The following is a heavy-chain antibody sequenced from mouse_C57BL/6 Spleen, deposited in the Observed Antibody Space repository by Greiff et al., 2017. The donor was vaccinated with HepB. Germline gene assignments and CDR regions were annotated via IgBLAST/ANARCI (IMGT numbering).Heavy chain of an antibody. Sequence: QVQLQQPGAELVRPGTSVKLSCKASGYTFTSYWMHWVKQRPGQGLEWIGVIDPSDSYTNYNQKFKGKATLTVDTSSSTAYMQLSSLTSEDSAVYYCARVRDYSNFAYWGQGTLVTVSA. CDR3: ARVRDYSNFAY. D-gene: IGHD2-5*01. J-gene: IGHJ3*01. CDR2: IDPSDSYT. CDR1: GYTFTSYW. V-gene: IGHV1-59*01.